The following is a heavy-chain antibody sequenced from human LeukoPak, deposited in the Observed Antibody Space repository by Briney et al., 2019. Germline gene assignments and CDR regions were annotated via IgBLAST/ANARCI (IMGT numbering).Heavy chain of an antibody. CDR1: GFTFSTYA. D-gene: IGHD3-22*01. Sequence: GGSLRLSCAASGFTFSTYAMSWVRQAPGKGLEWVSVISSSGITYSADSVKGRFTISRDNSKNMVCLQMNSLRAEDTAVYYCARGGDSSGSIRSAFDIWGQGTMVTVSS. V-gene: IGHV3-23*01. CDR3: ARGGDSSGSIRSAFDI. J-gene: IGHJ3*02. CDR2: ISSSGIT.